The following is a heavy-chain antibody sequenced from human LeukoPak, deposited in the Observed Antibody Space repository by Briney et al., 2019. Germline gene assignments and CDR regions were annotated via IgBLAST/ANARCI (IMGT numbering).Heavy chain of an antibody. CDR1: GYTLTEFS. V-gene: IGHV1-24*01. J-gene: IGHJ6*02. CDR3: ATVYYYDSSGQNRKDYYYGMDV. D-gene: IGHD3-22*01. CDR2: FDPEDGET. Sequence: ASVKVSCKVSGYTLTEFSMHWVRQAPGKGLEWMGGFDPEDGETIYAQKFQGRVTMTEDTSTDTAYMGLSSLRSEDTAVYYCATVYYYDSSGQNRKDYYYGMDVWGQGTTVTVSS.